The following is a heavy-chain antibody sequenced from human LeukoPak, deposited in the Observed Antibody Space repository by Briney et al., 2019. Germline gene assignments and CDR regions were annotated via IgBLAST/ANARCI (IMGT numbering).Heavy chain of an antibody. Sequence: ASVKVSCKASGGTFSSYAISWVRQAPGQGLEWMGGIIPIFGTANYAQKFQGRVTITADESTSTAYMELSSLRSEDTAVYYCARDAQTPYGDYRYYFDYWGQGTLVTVSS. D-gene: IGHD4-17*01. CDR2: IIPIFGTA. J-gene: IGHJ4*02. V-gene: IGHV1-69*13. CDR3: ARDAQTPYGDYRYYFDY. CDR1: GGTFSSYA.